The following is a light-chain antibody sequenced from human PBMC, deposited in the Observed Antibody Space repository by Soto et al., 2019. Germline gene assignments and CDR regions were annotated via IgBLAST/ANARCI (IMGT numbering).Light chain of an antibody. V-gene: IGLV2-8*01. J-gene: IGLJ1*01. Sequence: QSALTQPPSASGSPGQSVIISCTGTSSDVGAYNYLSWYQQHPGKAPKLMIYEVSKRPSGVPDRFSGSKSGNTASLTVSGLQAEDEADYYCSSYAGSNNYVFGTGTKLTVL. CDR3: SSYAGSNNYV. CDR1: SSDVGAYNY. CDR2: EVS.